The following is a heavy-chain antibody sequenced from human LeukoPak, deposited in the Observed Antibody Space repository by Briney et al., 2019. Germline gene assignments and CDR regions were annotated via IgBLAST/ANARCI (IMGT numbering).Heavy chain of an antibody. CDR3: ARANPNWNPPDY. J-gene: IGHJ4*02. CDR2: IHYTGGT. Sequence: SETLSLTCTVSGGSISSSTYYWGWIRQPPGKGLEWIGSIHYTGGTYYNPSLKSRVTISVDTSNNQFSLKLSSVTAADTAVYYCARANPNWNPPDYWGQGTLVTVSS. CDR1: GGSISSSTYY. D-gene: IGHD1-1*01. V-gene: IGHV4-39*01.